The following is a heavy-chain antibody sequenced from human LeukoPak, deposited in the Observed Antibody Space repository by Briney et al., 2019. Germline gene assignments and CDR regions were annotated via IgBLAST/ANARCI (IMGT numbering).Heavy chain of an antibody. J-gene: IGHJ3*02. CDR1: GYTFTGYY. CDR3: ARAAGMVRATRAFDI. V-gene: IGHV1-2*04. CDR2: INPNSGGT. D-gene: IGHD3-10*01. Sequence: ASVKVSCKASGYTFTGYYMHWVRQAPGQGLEWMGWINPNSGGTNYAQKFQGWVTMTRDMSISTAYMELSRLRSDDTAVYYCARAAGMVRATRAFDIWGPGTMVTVSS.